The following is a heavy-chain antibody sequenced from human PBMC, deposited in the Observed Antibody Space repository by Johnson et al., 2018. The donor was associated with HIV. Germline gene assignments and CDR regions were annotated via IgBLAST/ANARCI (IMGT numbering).Heavy chain of an antibody. CDR2: ISGSGGGT. CDR3: ARWGTVTTDAFDI. J-gene: IGHJ3*02. CDR1: GFTFSSYA. D-gene: IGHD4-17*01. Sequence: VQLVESGGGLVQPGGSLRLSCAASGFTFSSYAMSWVRQAPGKGLEWVSAISGSGGGTYYPGSVKGRFTISRENAKNSLYLQMNSLRAGDTAVYYCARWGTVTTDAFDIWGQGTMVTVSS. V-gene: IGHV3-23*04.